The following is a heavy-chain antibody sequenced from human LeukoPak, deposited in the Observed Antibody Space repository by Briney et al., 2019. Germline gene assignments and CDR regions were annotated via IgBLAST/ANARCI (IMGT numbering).Heavy chain of an antibody. CDR2: VDPEDGEA. Sequence: ASVKISCKAFGYTYTDFYIHWVPQAPGKGLEWMGRVDPEDGEAIYAEKFRGRVTMTADTSTDTAYVELRSLKSDDTALYYCASYPEISMVLQYGGQGSLVTVSS. V-gene: IGHV1-69-2*01. CDR1: GYTYTDFY. J-gene: IGHJ4*02. D-gene: IGHD3-10*01. CDR3: ASYPEISMVLQY.